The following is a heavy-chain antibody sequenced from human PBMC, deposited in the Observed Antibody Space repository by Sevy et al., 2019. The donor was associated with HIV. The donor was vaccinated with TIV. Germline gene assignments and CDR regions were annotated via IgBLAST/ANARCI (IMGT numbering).Heavy chain of an antibody. V-gene: IGHV1-18*01. D-gene: IGHD3-10*01. Sequence: ASVKVSCKVSGYTFANNGISWVRQAPGQGLEWMGWIGIYNGNAKSAQKFQGRVTMTTDTSTSTAYMELGSLRSDDTAVYYCARVPTYYYGSATYSDYWGQGTLVTVSS. CDR3: ARVPTYYYGSATYSDY. CDR2: IGIYNGNA. CDR1: GYTFANNG. J-gene: IGHJ4*02.